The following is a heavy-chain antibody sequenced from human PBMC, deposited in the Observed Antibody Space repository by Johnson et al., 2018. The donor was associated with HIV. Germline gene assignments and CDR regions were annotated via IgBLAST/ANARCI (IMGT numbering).Heavy chain of an antibody. CDR3: YCTDHVGAGSESKGTVDA. CDR1: GFSFSDHF. D-gene: IGHD3-10*01. V-gene: IGHV3-72*01. CDR2: IRNKPSSYST. J-gene: IGHJ3*01. Sequence: EVQLVESGGGLVQPGGSLRLSCVGSGFSFSDHFMDWVRQAPGKGLEWVGRIRNKPSSYSTEYAASVKGRFTVSRDDSKNSVYLQMNSLRQDDTAVYSCYCTDHVGAGSESKGTVDAWGQGTMVTVSS.